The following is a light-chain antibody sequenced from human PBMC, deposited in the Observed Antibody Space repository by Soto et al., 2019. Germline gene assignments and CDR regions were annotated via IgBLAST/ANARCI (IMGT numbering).Light chain of an antibody. CDR1: QDISNY. Sequence: DIQMTQSPSSLSASVGDRVTITCQASQDISNYLNWYQQKPGKAPKLLIYDASNLETGVPSRFSGSGSGTDFTFTISSLQPEDIETYYCQQYDNLPPRTFGGGTKVEIK. CDR3: QQYDNLPPRT. J-gene: IGKJ4*01. CDR2: DAS. V-gene: IGKV1-33*01.